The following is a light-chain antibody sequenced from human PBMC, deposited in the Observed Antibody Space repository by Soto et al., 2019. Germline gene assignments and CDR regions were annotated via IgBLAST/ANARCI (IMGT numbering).Light chain of an antibody. CDR1: QSVSNN. CDR2: GAS. J-gene: IGKJ5*01. Sequence: EIVLTQSPGTLSLSPGERATLSCRASQSVSNNYLAWYQQKPGQAPRLLIYGASSRATGIPDRFSGSGSGTEYTLTISNLQAEDFAVYYCQQFNNWPHTFGQGTRLEIK. V-gene: IGKV3D-15*01. CDR3: QQFNNWPHT.